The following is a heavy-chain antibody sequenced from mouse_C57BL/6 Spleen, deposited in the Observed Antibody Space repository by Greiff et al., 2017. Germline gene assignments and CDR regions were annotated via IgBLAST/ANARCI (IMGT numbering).Heavy chain of an antibody. CDR3: ARDYYGSSYGGFAY. CDR2: ISSGSSTI. CDR1: GFTFSDYG. V-gene: IGHV5-17*01. J-gene: IGHJ3*01. Sequence: EVKLVESGGGLVKPGGSLKLSCAASGFTFSDYGMHWVRQAPEKGLEWVAYISSGSSTIYYADTVKGRFTISRDNAKNTLFLQMTSLRSEDTAMYYCARDYYGSSYGGFAYWGQGTLVTVSA. D-gene: IGHD1-1*01.